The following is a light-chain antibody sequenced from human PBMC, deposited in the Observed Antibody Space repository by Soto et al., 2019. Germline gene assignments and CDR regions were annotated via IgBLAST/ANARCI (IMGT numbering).Light chain of an antibody. J-gene: IGKJ4*01. Sequence: DVVIFPSAESRAVSLGESATINCTSTELISPKSNNRNYLAWYQQKPGQPPKLLIYWASTRESGVPDRFSGSGSGTDFTLTISSLQAEDVAVYFCHQYFSTPPIFGGGTKVDIK. CDR2: WAS. CDR1: ELISPKSNNRNY. V-gene: IGKV4-1*01. CDR3: HQYFSTPPI.